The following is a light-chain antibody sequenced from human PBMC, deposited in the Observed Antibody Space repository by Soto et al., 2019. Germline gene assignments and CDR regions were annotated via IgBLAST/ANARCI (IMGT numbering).Light chain of an antibody. Sequence: DIQMTQSPSSLSASVGDRVTITCQASQDISNYLNWYQQKPGKAPKLLIYDASNLETGVPSRFSGSGSGTDFTFTISILQPEDIATYYCQQYDNLPKTFGQGTKLEIK. CDR2: DAS. CDR1: QDISNY. J-gene: IGKJ2*01. V-gene: IGKV1-33*01. CDR3: QQYDNLPKT.